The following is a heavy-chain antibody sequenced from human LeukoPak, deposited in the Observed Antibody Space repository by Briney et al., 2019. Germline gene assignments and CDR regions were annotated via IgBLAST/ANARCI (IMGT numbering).Heavy chain of an antibody. J-gene: IGHJ5*02. CDR1: GGSISSCGYY. V-gene: IGHV4-31*03. Sequence: SETLSLTCTVSGGSISSCGYYWSWIRQHPGKGLEWIGYIYYSGSTYYNPSLKSRVTISVDTSKNQFSLKLSSVTAADTAVYYCARGGPRLTGTRSWFDPWGQGTLVTVSS. CDR3: ARGGPRLTGTRSWFDP. CDR2: IYYSGST. D-gene: IGHD1-7*01.